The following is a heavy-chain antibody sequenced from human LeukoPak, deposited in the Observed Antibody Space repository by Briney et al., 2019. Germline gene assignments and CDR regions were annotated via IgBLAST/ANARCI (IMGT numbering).Heavy chain of an antibody. Sequence: GGSLRLSCAASGFSFSNYAMSWVRQAPGKGLEWVSGISGSGGSTYYADSVKGRFTISRDNSKNTLYLQMNSLRGEDTAVYYCARERSGSYYTDYWGQGTLVTVSS. J-gene: IGHJ4*02. CDR3: ARERSGSYYTDY. V-gene: IGHV3-23*01. CDR1: GFSFSNYA. D-gene: IGHD1-26*01. CDR2: ISGSGGST.